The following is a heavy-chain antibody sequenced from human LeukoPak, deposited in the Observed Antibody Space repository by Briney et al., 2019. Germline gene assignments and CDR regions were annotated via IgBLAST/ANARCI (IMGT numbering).Heavy chain of an antibody. V-gene: IGHV1-69*13. Sequence: AASVKVSCKASGGTFSSYAISWVRQAPGQGLEWMGGIIPIFGTANYAQKFQGRVTITADESTSTAYMELSSLRSEDTAVYYCARRYGSGSEHDAFDIWGEGTMVTVSS. CDR3: ARRYGSGSEHDAFDI. D-gene: IGHD3-10*01. J-gene: IGHJ3*02. CDR2: IIPIFGTA. CDR1: GGTFSSYA.